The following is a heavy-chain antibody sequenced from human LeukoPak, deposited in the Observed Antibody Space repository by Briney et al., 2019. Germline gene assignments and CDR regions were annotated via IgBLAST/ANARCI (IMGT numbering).Heavy chain of an antibody. D-gene: IGHD3-16*01. Sequence: AGGSLRLSCAASGFTFSDYYMSWIRQAPGKGLECVAYISHTAGTIYYADSVKGRFTISRDNSKNTLYLQMNSLRAEDTAVYYCAKARLGGFDYWGQGTLVTVSS. J-gene: IGHJ4*02. V-gene: IGHV3-11*01. CDR2: ISHTAGTI. CDR1: GFTFSDYY. CDR3: AKARLGGFDY.